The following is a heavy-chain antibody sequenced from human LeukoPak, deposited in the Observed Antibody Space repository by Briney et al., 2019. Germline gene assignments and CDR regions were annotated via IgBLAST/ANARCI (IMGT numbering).Heavy chain of an antibody. J-gene: IGHJ4*02. Sequence: GGSLRLSCAASGFTFSNAWMSWVRQAPGKGLEWVGRIKSKTDGGTTDYAAPVKGKFTISRDDSKNTLYLQMNSLKTEDTAVYYCTTGPRPTYYYDSSGYDGDYWGQGTLVTVSS. CDR2: IKSKTDGGTT. CDR3: TTGPRPTYYYDSSGYDGDY. CDR1: GFTFSNAW. V-gene: IGHV3-15*01. D-gene: IGHD3-22*01.